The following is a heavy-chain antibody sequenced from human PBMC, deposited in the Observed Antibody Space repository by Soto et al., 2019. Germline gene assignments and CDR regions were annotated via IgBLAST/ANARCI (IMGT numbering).Heavy chain of an antibody. J-gene: IGHJ4*02. CDR1: GGSLSGYY. CDR2: IYYSGST. V-gene: IGHV4-59*01. D-gene: IGHD4-17*01. Sequence: SETLSLTCSISGGSLSGYYWTWTRQPPGKGLEWIGYIYYSGSTNYNPSLKSRVTISVDTSKNQFSLKLSSVTAADTAVYYCARAYGDYVFDYWGQGTLVTVSS. CDR3: ARAYGDYVFDY.